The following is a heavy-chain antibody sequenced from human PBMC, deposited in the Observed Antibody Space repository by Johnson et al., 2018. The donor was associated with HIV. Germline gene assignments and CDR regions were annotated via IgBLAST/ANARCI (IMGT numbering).Heavy chain of an antibody. CDR3: ARIDYSNNGKIAFDI. J-gene: IGHJ3*02. Sequence: DSVKGRFTISRDNSMNTRYLQMNSLRAEDTAVYYCARIDYSNNGKIAFDIWGQGTMVTVSS. D-gene: IGHD4-11*01. V-gene: IGHV3-66*01.